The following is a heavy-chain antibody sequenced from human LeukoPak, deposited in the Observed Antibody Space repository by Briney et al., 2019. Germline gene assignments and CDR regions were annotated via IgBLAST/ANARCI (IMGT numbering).Heavy chain of an antibody. V-gene: IGHV3-23*01. CDR3: AKESPSAYCSSTSCYEQH. J-gene: IGHJ1*01. Sequence: GESLRLSCAASGFTFSSYAMSWVRQAPGKGLEWVSAISGSGGSTYYADSVKGRFTISRDNSKNTLYLQMNSLRAEDTAVYYCAKESPSAYCSSTSCYEQHWGQGTLVTVSS. CDR1: GFTFSSYA. CDR2: ISGSGGST. D-gene: IGHD2-2*01.